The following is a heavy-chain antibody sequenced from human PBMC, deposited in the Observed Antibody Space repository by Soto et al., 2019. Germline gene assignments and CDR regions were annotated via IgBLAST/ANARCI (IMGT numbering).Heavy chain of an antibody. D-gene: IGHD6-19*01. J-gene: IGHJ4*01. V-gene: IGHV1-3*01. CDR3: ARDYADIAVAGIPLLAH. CDR1: GFTFIKYA. Sequence: QVQLVQSGAEVKKPGASVNVSCKASGFTFIKYAMHWVHQAPGQRPEWMGWINAGNGNTRYSQRWQGRVTITRDTSASTVYMDLSSLRSEDTAVYYCARDYADIAVAGIPLLAHWGQGTLVTVSS. CDR2: INAGNGNT.